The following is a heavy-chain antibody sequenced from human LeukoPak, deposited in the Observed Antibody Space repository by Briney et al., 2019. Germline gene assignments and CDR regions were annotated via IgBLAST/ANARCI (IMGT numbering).Heavy chain of an antibody. Sequence: ASVKVSCKAYGYTFISYGISWVRQAPGQGVEWMGWISPYTAKTNYVQKLQGRVTMTTDTSTSTAYMELRSLRSDDTAVYYCAREGGVGPTAPPDYYSYQMDVWGKGTTVTVSS. CDR2: ISPYTAKT. CDR3: AREGGVGPTAPPDYYSYQMDV. CDR1: GYTFISYG. J-gene: IGHJ6*03. D-gene: IGHD1-26*01. V-gene: IGHV1-18*01.